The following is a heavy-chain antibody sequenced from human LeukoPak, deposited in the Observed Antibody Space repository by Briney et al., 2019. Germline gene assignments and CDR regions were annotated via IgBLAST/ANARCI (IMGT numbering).Heavy chain of an antibody. CDR3: ARQITRLSYFDY. CDR2: INTDGSST. V-gene: IGHV3-74*01. CDR1: GFTFSNYW. Sequence: PGGSLRLSCAASGFTFSNYWMHWVRQAPGKGLVWVSRINTDGSSTDYADSVKGRFTISRDNSKNTLYLQMNSLRAEDTAVYYCARQITRLSYFDYWGQGTLVTVSS. D-gene: IGHD3-10*01. J-gene: IGHJ4*02.